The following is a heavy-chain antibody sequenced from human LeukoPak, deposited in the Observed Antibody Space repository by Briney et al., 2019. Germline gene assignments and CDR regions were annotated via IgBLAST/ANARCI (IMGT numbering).Heavy chain of an antibody. CDR3: ARGAVSGDFGDFYYYMDV. CDR1: GGSFSGSY. CDR2: INHRGSA. J-gene: IGHJ6*03. Sequence: PSETLSLTCAVSGGSFSGSYWSWIRQPPGKGLEWIGEINHRGSAHYNPSLKSRVTISLDTSKNQFSLKVTSVTAADTSVYYCARGAVSGDFGDFYYYMDVWGKGTTVTVSS. V-gene: IGHV4-34*01. D-gene: IGHD3-16*01.